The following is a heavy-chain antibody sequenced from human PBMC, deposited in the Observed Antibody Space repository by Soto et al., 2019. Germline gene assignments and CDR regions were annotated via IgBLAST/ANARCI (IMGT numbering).Heavy chain of an antibody. Sequence: ASVKVSCKASGYTFTSYDINWVRQATGQGLEWMGWMNPNSGNTGYAQKFQGRVTMTRNTSISTAYMELSSLRSEDTAVYYCARGADYGDHYDYWGQGTLVTVSS. D-gene: IGHD4-17*01. CDR1: GYTFTSYD. CDR3: ARGADYGDHYDY. J-gene: IGHJ4*02. V-gene: IGHV1-8*01. CDR2: MNPNSGNT.